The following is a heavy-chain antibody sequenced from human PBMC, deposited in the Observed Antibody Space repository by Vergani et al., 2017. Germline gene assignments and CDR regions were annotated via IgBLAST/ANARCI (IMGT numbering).Heavy chain of an antibody. CDR2: IYPGDSDP. D-gene: IGHD2-21*01. CDR3: ARQTTDKCGGDCYDAFDI. Sequence: EVQLVQSGAEVKKPGESLKISCKGSGYSFTSYWIGWVRQMPGKGLEWMGIIYPGDSDPRYSPSFQGQVTISADKSISTAYLQWSSLKASDTAMYYCARQTTDKCGGDCYDAFDIWGQGTMVTVSS. CDR1: GYSFTSYW. J-gene: IGHJ3*02. V-gene: IGHV5-51*01.